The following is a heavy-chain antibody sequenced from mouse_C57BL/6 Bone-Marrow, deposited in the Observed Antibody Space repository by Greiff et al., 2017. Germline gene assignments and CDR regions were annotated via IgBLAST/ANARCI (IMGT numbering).Heavy chain of an antibody. Sequence: QVQLQQPGAELVKPGASVKMSCKASGYTFTSYWITWVKQRPGQGLEWIGDIYPTSGRTNYNEQFKSKAILTVATSSNTAYMQLSSLTSADSAVFYCARSGPLGRSFDYWGQGTTLTVSS. J-gene: IGHJ2*01. D-gene: IGHD4-1*01. CDR3: ARSGPLGRSFDY. V-gene: IGHV1-55*01. CDR2: IYPTSGRT. CDR1: GYTFTSYW.